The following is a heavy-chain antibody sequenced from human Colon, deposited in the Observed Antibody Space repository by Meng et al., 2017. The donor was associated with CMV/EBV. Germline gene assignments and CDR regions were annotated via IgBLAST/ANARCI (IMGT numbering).Heavy chain of an antibody. Sequence: GESLKISCSATGFIFSIFEMNWVRQAPGKGLGWISSISSSGNTIHYADSVKGRFTISRDNAKNSLSLQMNNLRVDDTAIYYCVRAERCGGDCYDRPFDRWGQGTLVTVSS. D-gene: IGHD2-21*01. V-gene: IGHV3-48*03. CDR3: VRAERCGGDCYDRPFDR. CDR1: GFIFSIFE. J-gene: IGHJ4*02. CDR2: ISSSGNTI.